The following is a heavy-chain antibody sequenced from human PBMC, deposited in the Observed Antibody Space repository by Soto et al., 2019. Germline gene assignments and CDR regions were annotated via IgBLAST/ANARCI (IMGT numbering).Heavy chain of an antibody. CDR3: ARVPRGVVNWFDP. D-gene: IGHD3-10*01. J-gene: IGHJ5*02. CDR1: GYTFTSYG. V-gene: IGHV1-18*01. Sequence: ASVKVSCKASGYTFTSYGISWVRQAPGQGLEWMGWISAYNGNRNYAQKFQGRLTLTTDTSTSTAYMELKSLGYDDTAVYYCARVPRGVVNWFDPWGQGTLVTVSS. CDR2: ISAYNGNR.